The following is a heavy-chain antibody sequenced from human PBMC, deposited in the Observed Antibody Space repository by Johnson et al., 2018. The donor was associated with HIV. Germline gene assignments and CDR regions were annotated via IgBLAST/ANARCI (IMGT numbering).Heavy chain of an antibody. Sequence: QVQLVESGGGWVKPGGSLRLSCAASGFSFSDYSMSWIRQAPGKGLEWVSYIRSSGSTIYYADSVKCRFTISRDNSKNTLYLQMNSRRAEDTAVYYCARDDTMRHGFDIWGQGTMVTVSS. CDR1: GFSFSDYS. CDR2: IRSSGSTI. CDR3: ARDDTMRHGFDI. D-gene: IGHD3-22*01. V-gene: IGHV3-11*04. J-gene: IGHJ3*02.